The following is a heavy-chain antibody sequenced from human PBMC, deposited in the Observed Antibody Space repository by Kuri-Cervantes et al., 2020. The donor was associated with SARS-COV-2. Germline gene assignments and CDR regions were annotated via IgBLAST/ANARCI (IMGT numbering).Heavy chain of an antibody. V-gene: IGHV3-74*01. J-gene: IGHJ4*02. CDR2: INSDGSST. Sequence: GESLKISCAASGFTFSSYGMHWVRQGPGKGLVWVSRINSDGSSTSYADSVKGRFTISRDNAKNTLYLQMNSLRAEDTAVYYCARPLMAGPHYFDFWGQGTLVTVSS. D-gene: IGHD6-19*01. CDR3: ARPLMAGPHYFDF. CDR1: GFTFSSYG.